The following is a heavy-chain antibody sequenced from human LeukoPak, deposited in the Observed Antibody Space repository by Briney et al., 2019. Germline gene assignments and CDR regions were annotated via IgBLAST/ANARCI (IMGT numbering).Heavy chain of an antibody. Sequence: GGSLRLSCAASGLTFRNYWMSWVRQAPGKGLEWVANIKQDGSDKFYVDSVNGRFTISRDNAKNSLYLQMNTLRAEDTAVYYCAKSAPSPLPSRDYGVYYFDYWGQGTLVTVSS. CDR1: GLTFRNYW. V-gene: IGHV3-7*03. CDR2: IKQDGSDK. D-gene: IGHD4-17*01. J-gene: IGHJ4*02. CDR3: AKSAPSPLPSRDYGVYYFDY.